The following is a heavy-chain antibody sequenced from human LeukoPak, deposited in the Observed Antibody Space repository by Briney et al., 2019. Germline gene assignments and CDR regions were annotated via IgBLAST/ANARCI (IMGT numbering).Heavy chain of an antibody. CDR1: GFTFSSYA. D-gene: IGHD6-6*01. CDR3: AKDPARRYSSSWCFYY. CDR2: ISGSGGGT. V-gene: IGHV3-23*01. Sequence: PGGSLRLSCAASGFTFSSYAMSWVRQAPGKGLEWVSAISGSGGGTYYADSVKGRFTISRDNSKNTLYLQMNSLRAEDTAVYYCAKDPARRYSSSWCFYYWGQGTLVTVSS. J-gene: IGHJ4*02.